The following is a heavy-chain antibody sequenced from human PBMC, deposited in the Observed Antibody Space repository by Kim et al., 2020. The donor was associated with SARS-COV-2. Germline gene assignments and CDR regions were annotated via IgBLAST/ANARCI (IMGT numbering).Heavy chain of an antibody. J-gene: IGHJ5*02. V-gene: IGHV4-34*01. Sequence: SETLSLTCAVYGGSFSGYYWSWIRQPPGKGLEWIGEINHSGSTNYNPSLKSRVTISVDTSKNQFSLKLSSVTAADTAVYYCARGARTLYCSSTSCSPKSNYYGSGSYRLNWFDPWGQGTLVTVSS. CDR2: INHSGST. CDR1: GGSFSGYY. D-gene: IGHD3-10*01. CDR3: ARGARTLYCSSTSCSPKSNYYGSGSYRLNWFDP.